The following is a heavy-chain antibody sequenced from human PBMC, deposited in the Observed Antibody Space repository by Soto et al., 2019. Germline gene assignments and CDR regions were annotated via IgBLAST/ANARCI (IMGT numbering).Heavy chain of an antibody. CDR2: ISPFNGNT. CDR1: GYPFTHYG. Sequence: GASVKVSCKSSGYPFTHYGITWIRQAPGQGLEWMGWISPFNGNTNYGQTLQGRVTLTTETSTSTVYMELRSLRSDDTAVYYCARDQSFDRTYYYGMDVWGQGTTVTVSS. J-gene: IGHJ6*02. V-gene: IGHV1-18*01. D-gene: IGHD3-16*01. CDR3: ARDQSFDRTYYYGMDV.